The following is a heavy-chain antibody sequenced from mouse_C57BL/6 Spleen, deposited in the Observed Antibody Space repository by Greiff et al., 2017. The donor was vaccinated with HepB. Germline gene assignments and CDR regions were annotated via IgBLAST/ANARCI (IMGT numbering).Heavy chain of an antibody. J-gene: IGHJ4*01. CDR2: IWRGGST. V-gene: IGHV2-5*01. CDR1: GFSLTSYG. D-gene: IGHD2-1*01. Sequence: VKLQESGPGLVQPSQSLSITCTVSGFSLTSYGVHWVRQSPGKGLEWLGVIWRGGSTDYNAAFMSRLSITKDNSKSQVFFKMNSLQADDTAIYYWAKKEGLYYGNSYAMDYWGQGTSVTVSS. CDR3: AKKEGLYYGNSYAMDY.